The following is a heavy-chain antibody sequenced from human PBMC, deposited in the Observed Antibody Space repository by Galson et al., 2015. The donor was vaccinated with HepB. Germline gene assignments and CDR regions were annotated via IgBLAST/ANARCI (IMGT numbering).Heavy chain of an antibody. Sequence: SLRLSCAASGFTFSSYWMSWVRQAPGKGLEWVANIKQDGSEKYYVDSVKGRFTISGDNAKNSLYLQMNSLRAEDTAVYYCARDQAGSWLLGAHYYYYYGMDVWGQGTTVTVSS. V-gene: IGHV3-7*01. J-gene: IGHJ6*02. D-gene: IGHD6-13*01. CDR3: ARDQAGSWLLGAHYYYYYGMDV. CDR1: GFTFSSYW. CDR2: IKQDGSEK.